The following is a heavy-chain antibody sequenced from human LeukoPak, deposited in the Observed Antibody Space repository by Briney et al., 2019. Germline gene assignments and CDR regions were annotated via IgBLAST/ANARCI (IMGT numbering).Heavy chain of an antibody. J-gene: IGHJ4*02. CDR2: ISAYNGDT. Sequence: GASVKVSCKASGYTFTSHGISWVRQAPGQGLEWMAWISAYNGDTNFAQKFQGRVTLTTDRTTSTAYLELRSLTSDDTAVYYCARENTVAGINRGVDHFDYWGQGTLVTVSS. D-gene: IGHD6-19*01. V-gene: IGHV1-18*04. CDR1: GYTFTSHG. CDR3: ARENTVAGINRGVDHFDY.